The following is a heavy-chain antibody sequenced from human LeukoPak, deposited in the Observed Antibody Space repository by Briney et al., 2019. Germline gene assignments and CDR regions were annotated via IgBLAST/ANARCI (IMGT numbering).Heavy chain of an antibody. V-gene: IGHV4-39*07. CDR2: INHSGST. CDR1: GDSISSRSYY. CDR3: ARVTMVRGDQHFDY. D-gene: IGHD3-10*01. J-gene: IGHJ4*02. Sequence: PSETLSLTCTVSGDSISSRSYYWSWIRQPPGKGLEWIGEINHSGSTNYNPSLKSRVTISVDTSKNQFSLKLSSVTAADTAVYYCARVTMVRGDQHFDYWGQGTLVTVSS.